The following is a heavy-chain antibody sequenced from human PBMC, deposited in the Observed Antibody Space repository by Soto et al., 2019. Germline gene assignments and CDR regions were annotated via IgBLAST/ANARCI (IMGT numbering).Heavy chain of an antibody. V-gene: IGHV4-30-2*01. D-gene: IGHD2-2*01. CDR3: ARVPDR. CDR1: GGSISSGGYS. Sequence: SETLSLTCAVSGGSISSGGYSWSWIRQPPGKGLEWIGYIYYSGSTNYNPSLKSRVTISVDTSKNQFSLKLSSVTAADTAVYYCARVPDRWGQGTLVTVSS. J-gene: IGHJ5*02. CDR2: IYYSGST.